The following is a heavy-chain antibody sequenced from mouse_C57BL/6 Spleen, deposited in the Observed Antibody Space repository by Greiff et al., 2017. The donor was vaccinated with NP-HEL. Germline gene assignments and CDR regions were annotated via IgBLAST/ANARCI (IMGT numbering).Heavy chain of an antibody. J-gene: IGHJ3*01. D-gene: IGHD2-3*01. CDR3: ARDLSGAY. Sequence: EVKLMESGGGLVQPGGSLSLSCAASGFTFTDYYMSWVRQPPGKALEWLGFIRHKANGYTTEYSASVKGRFTISRDNSQSILYLQMNALRAEDSATYYGARDLSGAYWGQGTLVTVSA. V-gene: IGHV7-3*01. CDR1: GFTFTDYY. CDR2: IRHKANGYTT.